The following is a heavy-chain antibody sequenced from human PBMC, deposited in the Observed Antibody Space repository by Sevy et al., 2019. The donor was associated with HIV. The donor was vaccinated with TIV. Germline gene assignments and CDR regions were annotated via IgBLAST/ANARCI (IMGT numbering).Heavy chain of an antibody. CDR2: INPSGGST. Sequence: ASVKVSCKASGYTFTSQYMHWVRQAPGQGLEWMAIINPSGGSTSYAQKFQGRVTMTRDTSTSTVYMELGSLRSEDTAVYYCARDSDNYDILTGYYPFDYWGQGTLVTVSS. CDR3: ARDSDNYDILTGYYPFDY. J-gene: IGHJ4*02. V-gene: IGHV1-46*01. D-gene: IGHD3-9*01. CDR1: GYTFTSQY.